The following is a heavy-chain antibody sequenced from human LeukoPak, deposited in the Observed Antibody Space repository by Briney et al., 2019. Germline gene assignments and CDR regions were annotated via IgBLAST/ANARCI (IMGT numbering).Heavy chain of an antibody. D-gene: IGHD3-10*01. Sequence: GGSLRLSCAASGFTFDDYAMHWVRQAPGKGLEWVSGISWNSGSIGYADSVKDRFTISRDNAKNSLYLQMNSLRAEDTALYYCAKDKEVRGVFDYWGQGTLVTVSS. J-gene: IGHJ4*02. CDR1: GFTFDDYA. V-gene: IGHV3-9*01. CDR2: ISWNSGSI. CDR3: AKDKEVRGVFDY.